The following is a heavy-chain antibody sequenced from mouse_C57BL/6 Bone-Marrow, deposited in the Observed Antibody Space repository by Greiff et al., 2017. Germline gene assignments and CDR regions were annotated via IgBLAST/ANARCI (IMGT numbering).Heavy chain of an antibody. V-gene: IGHV1-15*01. Sequence: QVQLQQSGAELVRPGASVTLSCKASGYTFTDYEMHWVKQTPVHGLEWIGAIDPETGGTAYNQKFKGKAILTADKSSSTAYMELRSLTSEDSAVYYCTREGFSFAYWGQGTTLTVSS. CDR1: GYTFTDYE. J-gene: IGHJ2*01. CDR3: TREGFSFAY. CDR2: IDPETGGT.